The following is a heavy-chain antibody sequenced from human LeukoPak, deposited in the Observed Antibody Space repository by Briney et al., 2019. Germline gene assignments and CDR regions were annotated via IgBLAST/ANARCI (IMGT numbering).Heavy chain of an antibody. V-gene: IGHV3-11*04. CDR1: GFTFSDYY. Sequence: PGGSLRLSCAASGFTFSDYYMSWIRQAPGKGLEWVSYISSSGSTIYYADSVKGRFTISRDNAKNSLYLQMNSLRAEDTAVYYCASFGVVITSDAFDIWGQGTMVTVSS. D-gene: IGHD3-3*01. CDR2: ISSSGSTI. J-gene: IGHJ3*02. CDR3: ASFGVVITSDAFDI.